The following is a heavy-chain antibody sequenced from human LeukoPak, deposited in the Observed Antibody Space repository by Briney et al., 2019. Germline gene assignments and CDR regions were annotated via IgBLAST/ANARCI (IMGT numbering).Heavy chain of an antibody. V-gene: IGHV4-30-2*01. CDR3: ARGIVVVVAAYFDY. D-gene: IGHD2-15*01. Sequence: SETLSLTCTVSGGSISSGGHSWSWIRQPPGKGLEWIGYIYHSGSGSTYYNPSLKSRVTISIDTSKNQFSLKLSSVTAADTAVYYCARGIVVVVAAYFDYWGQGTLVTVSS. J-gene: IGHJ4*02. CDR2: IYHSGSGST. CDR1: GGSISSGGHS.